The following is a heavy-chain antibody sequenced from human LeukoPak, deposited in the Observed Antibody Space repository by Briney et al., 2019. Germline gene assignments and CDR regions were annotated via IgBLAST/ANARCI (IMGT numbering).Heavy chain of an antibody. V-gene: IGHV4-59*01. D-gene: IGHD6-13*01. CDR1: GGSISSYY. CDR3: ARVVAAAGALGYYYYGMDV. CDR2: IYYSGST. J-gene: IGHJ6*02. Sequence: PSETLSLTCTVSGGSISSYYWSWIRQPPGKGLEWIGYIYYSGSTNYNPSPKSRVTISVDTSKNQFSLKLSSVTAADTAVYYCARVVAAAGALGYYYYGMDVWGQGTTVTVS.